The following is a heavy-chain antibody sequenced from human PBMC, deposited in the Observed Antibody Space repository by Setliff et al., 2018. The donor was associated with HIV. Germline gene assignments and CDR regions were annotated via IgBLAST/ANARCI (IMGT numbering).Heavy chain of an antibody. CDR2: INLENFYT. D-gene: IGHD2-21*02. J-gene: IGHJ3*02. CDR3: ARSVVVYGGDSVPFDI. Sequence: ASVKVSCKTSGGTFSIFSITWVRQAPGQGLEWMGWINLENFYTKYSQNFQGRVTITTETSATTAFMELSNLKSEDTAMYYCARSVVVYGGDSVPFDIWGPGTLVTVSS. CDR1: GGTFSIFS. V-gene: IGHV1-18*01.